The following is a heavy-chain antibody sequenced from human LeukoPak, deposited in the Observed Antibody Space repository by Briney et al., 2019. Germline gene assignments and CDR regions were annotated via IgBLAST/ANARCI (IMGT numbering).Heavy chain of an antibody. CDR2: IYTSGST. CDR3: AREELPRALRSAREGLPRAQSSGWVPLTTGYYYMDV. Sequence: SETLSLTCTVSGASINSYYWSWIRQPAGKGLEWIGRIYTSGSTNYNPSLKSRVTMSVDTSKNQFSLKLSSVTAADTAVYYCAREELPRALRSAREGLPRAQSSGWVPLTTGYYYMDVWGKGTTVTVSS. V-gene: IGHV4-4*07. CDR1: GASINSYY. J-gene: IGHJ6*03. D-gene: IGHD6-19*01.